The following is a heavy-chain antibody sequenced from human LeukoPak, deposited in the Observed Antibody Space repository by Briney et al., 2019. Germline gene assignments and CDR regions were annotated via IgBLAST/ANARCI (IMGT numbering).Heavy chain of an antibody. CDR2: IWSDGSNR. CDR1: GFIFSHYG. Sequence: PGGSLRLSCAASGFIFSHYGMHWVRQAPGKGLEWVAVIWSDGSNRFYAGSVKGRFTIPRDNSQNTVFLQMNSLRVEDTAMYYCARDAQRGFDYSNSLEYWGHGTLVTVSS. V-gene: IGHV3-33*01. CDR3: ARDAQRGFDYSNSLEY. J-gene: IGHJ4*01. D-gene: IGHD4-11*01.